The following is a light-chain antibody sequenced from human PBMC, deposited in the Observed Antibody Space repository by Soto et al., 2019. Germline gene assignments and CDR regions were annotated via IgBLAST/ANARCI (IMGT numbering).Light chain of an antibody. J-gene: IGKJ5*01. CDR3: QQYGSTPPT. V-gene: IGKV3-20*01. CDR2: DAS. Sequence: EIVLTQSPGTLSLSPGERVTLSCRASQSLSSGYLAWYQQKFGQAPRLLIYDASRRATGIPDRFSGSGSGTDFTLTISRLEPEDFAVYYCQQYGSTPPTFGQGTRLENK. CDR1: QSLSSGY.